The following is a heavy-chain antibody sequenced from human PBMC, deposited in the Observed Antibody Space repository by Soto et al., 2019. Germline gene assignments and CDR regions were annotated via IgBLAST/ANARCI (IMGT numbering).Heavy chain of an antibody. D-gene: IGHD1-1*01. CDR1: GGFVTSGSYY. V-gene: IGHV4-34*01. Sequence: QVQLQQWGAGLLKPSETLSLTCAVYGGFVTSGSYYWSWIRQPPGKGLEWIGEMSHSGGTHFNPSLKSRVTISVDTSNNQFTPKMSSVTAADTALYYCSRVERGTATTVVDAFDIWGPGTMVTVSS. CDR3: SRVERGTATTVVDAFDI. J-gene: IGHJ3*02. CDR2: MSHSGGT.